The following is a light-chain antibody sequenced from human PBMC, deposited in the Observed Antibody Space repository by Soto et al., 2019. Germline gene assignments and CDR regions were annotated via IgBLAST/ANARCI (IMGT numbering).Light chain of an antibody. V-gene: IGLV3-21*02. J-gene: IGLJ2*01. CDR3: QVWDSDTDHVV. CDR2: DDD. Sequence: SYELTQPPSVSVAPGQTASFTCGGHNIWSKSVHWYQQEPGQAPILVIYDDDDRPSGIPGRFSGSNSGSAATLTISRVEAGDEADYYCQVWDSDTDHVVFGGGTKLTVL. CDR1: NIWSKS.